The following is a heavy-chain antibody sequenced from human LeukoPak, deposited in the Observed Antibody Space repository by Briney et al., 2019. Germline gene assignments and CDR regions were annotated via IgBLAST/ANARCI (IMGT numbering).Heavy chain of an antibody. CDR2: VHLSGRT. CDR3: ARVDDNPSSTSLGGMDV. V-gene: IGHV4-4*02. Sequence: PSGTLSLTCGVSGGSISSTNWWTWVRQPPGEGLEWIGEVHLSGRTNYNPSLESRVTMSVDMSENQFSLKLSSVTAADTAVYYCARVDDNPSSTSLGGMDVWGQGTTVTVSS. CDR1: GGSISSTNW. J-gene: IGHJ6*02. D-gene: IGHD2-2*01.